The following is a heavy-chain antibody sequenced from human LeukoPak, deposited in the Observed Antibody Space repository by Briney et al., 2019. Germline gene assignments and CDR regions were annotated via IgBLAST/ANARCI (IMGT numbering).Heavy chain of an antibody. V-gene: IGHV4-39*07. J-gene: IGHJ4*02. CDR2: IYYSGST. CDR3: AKPHFDY. Sequence: SETLSLTCTVSGGSISSSNYYWGWIRQPPGKGLEWIGTIYYSGSTYYNPSLKSRVTISVDTSKNQFSLKLSSVTAADTAVYYCAKPHFDYWGQGTLVTVSS. CDR1: GGSISSSNYY.